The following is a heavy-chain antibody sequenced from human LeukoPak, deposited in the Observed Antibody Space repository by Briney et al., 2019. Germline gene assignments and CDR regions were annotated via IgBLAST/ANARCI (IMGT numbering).Heavy chain of an antibody. D-gene: IGHD4-17*01. CDR1: GYSFTSYG. CDR3: ARGGGTVTNPYYMDV. Sequence: GASVKVSCKASGYSFTSYGISWVRQAPGQGLEWMGWISVYNGNTNYAQKFQGRVTMTTDTSTSTAYMELRSLRSDDTAVYYCARGGGTVTNPYYMDVWGKGTTVTISS. CDR2: ISVYNGNT. V-gene: IGHV1-18*01. J-gene: IGHJ6*03.